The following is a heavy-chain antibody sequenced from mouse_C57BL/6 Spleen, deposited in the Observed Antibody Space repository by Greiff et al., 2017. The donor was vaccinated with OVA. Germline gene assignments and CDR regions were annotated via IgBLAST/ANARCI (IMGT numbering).Heavy chain of an antibody. V-gene: IGHV1-82*01. D-gene: IGHD1-1*01. CDR1: GYAFTSSW. CDR3: ARAGYYGDLDY. J-gene: IGHJ2*01. CDR2: IYPGDGDT. Sequence: QVQLQQSGPELVKPGASVKISCKASGYAFTSSWMTWVKQRPGKGLEWIGRIYPGDGDTNYNGKFKGKATLTADKSSSTAYMQLSSLTSEDSAVYFCARAGYYGDLDYWGQGTTLTVSS.